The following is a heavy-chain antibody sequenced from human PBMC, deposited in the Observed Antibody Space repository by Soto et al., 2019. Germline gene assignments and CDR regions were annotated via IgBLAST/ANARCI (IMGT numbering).Heavy chain of an antibody. Sequence: GGSLRLSCAASGFTLAKYTMGWVRQAPGKGLEWVAESYSTGGTEYADSVKGRFTIFRDNSKNTLFLQMNYLVVEDTALYYCVRDREPDGIWTFDSWGQGTLVTVSS. V-gene: IGHV3-53*01. J-gene: IGHJ4*02. CDR3: VRDREPDGIWTFDS. CDR2: SYSTGGT. D-gene: IGHD3-9*01. CDR1: GFTLAKYT.